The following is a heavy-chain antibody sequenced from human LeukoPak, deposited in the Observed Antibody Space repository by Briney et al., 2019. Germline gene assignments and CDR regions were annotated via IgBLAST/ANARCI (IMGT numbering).Heavy chain of an antibody. V-gene: IGHV1-8*01. Sequence: ASVKVSCKASGYTFTSYDINWVRQATGQGLEWMGWMNPNSGNTGYAQKFQGRVTMTRDTSISTAYMELSRLRSDDTAVYYCARDDSSSWYPWFDPWGQGTLVTVSS. CDR1: GYTFTSYD. J-gene: IGHJ5*02. CDR2: MNPNSGNT. D-gene: IGHD6-13*01. CDR3: ARDDSSSWYPWFDP.